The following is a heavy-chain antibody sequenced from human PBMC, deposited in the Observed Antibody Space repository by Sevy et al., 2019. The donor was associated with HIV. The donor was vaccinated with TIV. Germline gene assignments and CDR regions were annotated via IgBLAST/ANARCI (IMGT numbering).Heavy chain of an antibody. V-gene: IGHV3-30-3*01. D-gene: IGHD3-22*01. J-gene: IGHJ3*02. CDR3: ARDPYYYDSSAQGGAFDI. CDR1: GFTFSSYA. Sequence: GGSLRLSCAASGFTFSSYAMHWVRQAPGKGLEWVAVISYDGSNNYYADSVKGRFTISRDNSKNTLYLQMNSLRAEDTAVYYCARDPYYYDSSAQGGAFDIWGQGTMVTVSS. CDR2: ISYDGSNN.